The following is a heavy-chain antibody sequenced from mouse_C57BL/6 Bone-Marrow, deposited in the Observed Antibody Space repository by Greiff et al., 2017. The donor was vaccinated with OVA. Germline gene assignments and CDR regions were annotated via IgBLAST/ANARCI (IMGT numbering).Heavy chain of an antibody. CDR2: IRSKSNNHAT. D-gene: IGHD1-1*01. V-gene: IGHV10-1*01. CDR3: VRHYYGSSYYAMDY. CDR1: GFSFNTYA. J-gene: IGHJ4*01. Sequence: DVMLVESGGGLVQPKGSLKLSCAASGFSFNTYAMNWVRQAPGKGLEWVARIRSKSNNHATYYADSVKDRFTISRDDSESMLYLQMNNLKTEDTAMYYCVRHYYGSSYYAMDYWGQGTSVTVSS.